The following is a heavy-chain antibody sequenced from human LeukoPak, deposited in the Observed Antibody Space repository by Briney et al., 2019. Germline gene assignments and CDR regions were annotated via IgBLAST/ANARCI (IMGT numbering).Heavy chain of an antibody. V-gene: IGHV1-2*02. CDR3: ARATDYYDSSGYYQTLIDY. CDR1: GYTFTSYG. CDR2: INPNSGGT. Sequence: ASVKVSCKASGYTFTSYGISWVRQAPGQGLEWMGWINPNSGGTNYAQKFQGRVTMTRDTSISTAYMELSRLRSDDTAVYYCARATDYYDSSGYYQTLIDYWGQGTLVTVSS. J-gene: IGHJ4*02. D-gene: IGHD3-22*01.